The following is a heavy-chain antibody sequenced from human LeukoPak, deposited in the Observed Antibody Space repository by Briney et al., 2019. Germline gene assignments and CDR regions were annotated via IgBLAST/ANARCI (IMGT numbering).Heavy chain of an antibody. Sequence: PSETLSLTCTVSGGSISSSSYYWGWIRQPPGKGLEWIGSIYYSGSTYYNPSLKSRVTISVDTSKNQFSLKLSSVTAADTAVYYCAGDSSGYYYLGGYFDCWGQGTLVTVSS. V-gene: IGHV4-39*07. J-gene: IGHJ4*02. CDR3: AGDSSGYYYLGGYFDC. CDR2: IYYSGST. D-gene: IGHD3-22*01. CDR1: GGSISSSSYY.